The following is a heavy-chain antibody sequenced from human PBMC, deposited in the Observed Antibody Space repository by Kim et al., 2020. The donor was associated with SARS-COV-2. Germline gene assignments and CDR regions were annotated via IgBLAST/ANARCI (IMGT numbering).Heavy chain of an antibody. CDR1: GFIFSSYT. D-gene: IGHD5-18*01. J-gene: IGHJ4*02. CDR2: ISDDVRDT. CDR3: TTRIHSHFNY. Sequence: GGSLRLSCAASGFIFSSYTMNWVRQAPGKGLEWVSTISDDVRDTHYADSVKGRFTITRDNYKHTVYLQMHSLRAEDTAIYYCTTRIHSHFNYWGQGTLVT. V-gene: IGHV3-23*01.